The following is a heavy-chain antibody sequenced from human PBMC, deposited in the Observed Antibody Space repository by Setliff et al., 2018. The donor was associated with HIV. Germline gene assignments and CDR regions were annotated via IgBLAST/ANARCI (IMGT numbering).Heavy chain of an antibody. CDR2: ISYDGINK. J-gene: IGHJ4*02. CDR1: GFTFNSYA. V-gene: IGHV3-30*04. Sequence: GGSLRLSCAASGFTFNSYALSWVRQAPGKGLEWVAVISYDGINKYFADSVKGRFTISRDNSKNTIYLQIHRLRAADTAVYYCARDRTSYGSGILDFWGQGALVTVSS. D-gene: IGHD3-10*01. CDR3: ARDRTSYGSGILDF.